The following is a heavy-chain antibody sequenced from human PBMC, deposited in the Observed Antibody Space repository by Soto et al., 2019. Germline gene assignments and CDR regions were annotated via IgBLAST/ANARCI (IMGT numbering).Heavy chain of an antibody. CDR1: GTMFTGYY. V-gene: IGHV1-46*01. D-gene: IGHD6-6*01. CDR3: ARLATATPLYYFDY. CDR2: ISPSGGST. Sequence: ASVKVSCKASGTMFTGYYMHWVRQAPGQGLEWMGVISPSGGSTSYSQKFQGRVTMTRDTSTSTAYIDLSSLRSNDTAVYYCARLATATPLYYFDYWGHGTLVAVSS. J-gene: IGHJ4*01.